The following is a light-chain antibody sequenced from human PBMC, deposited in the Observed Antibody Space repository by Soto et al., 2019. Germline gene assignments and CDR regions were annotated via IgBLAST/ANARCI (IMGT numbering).Light chain of an antibody. CDR3: SSYTSSNTLRV. CDR1: TSDVGGYNY. V-gene: IGLV2-14*01. J-gene: IGLJ2*01. CDR2: DVK. Sequence: QSALTQPASVSGSPGQSITISCTGTTSDVGGYNYVSWYQQHPGKAPKLMIYDVKTRPSGVSNRFSGSQSGNTASLTISGLQAEDEADYYCSSYTSSNTLRVVGGGTKLTVL.